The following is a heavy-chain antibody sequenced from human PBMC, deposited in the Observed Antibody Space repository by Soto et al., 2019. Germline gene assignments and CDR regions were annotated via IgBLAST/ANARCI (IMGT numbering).Heavy chain of an antibody. CDR3: AREEYYDSSGFARAFDI. J-gene: IGHJ3*02. D-gene: IGHD3-22*01. CDR1: GVSINSGSYY. CDR2: IYYNGIT. V-gene: IGHV4-61*01. Sequence: PSETLSLTCTVSGVSINSGSYYWNWIRQPPGKGLEWIGYIYYNGITNYNPSLKSRVTKSIDMSKNQFSLKLTSVTAADTAVYYCAREEYYDSSGFARAFDIWGRGTMVTVS.